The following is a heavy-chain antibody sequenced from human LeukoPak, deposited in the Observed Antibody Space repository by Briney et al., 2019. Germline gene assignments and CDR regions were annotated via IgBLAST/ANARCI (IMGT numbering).Heavy chain of an antibody. CDR3: ARDVYCSGGSCSLYADY. J-gene: IGHJ4*02. CDR1: GYTFTSYG. Sequence: ASVKVSCKASGYTFTSYGISWVRQAPGQGLEWMGWISVYNGNTNYAQKLQGRVTMTTDTSTSTAYMELRSLRSDDTAVYYCARDVYCSGGSCSLYADYWGQGTLVTVSS. V-gene: IGHV1-18*01. CDR2: ISVYNGNT. D-gene: IGHD2-15*01.